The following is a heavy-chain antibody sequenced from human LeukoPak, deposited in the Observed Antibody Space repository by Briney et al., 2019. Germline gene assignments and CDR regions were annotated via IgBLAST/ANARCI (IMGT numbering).Heavy chain of an antibody. V-gene: IGHV4-34*01. D-gene: IGHD1-14*01. CDR2: INHSGST. CDR3: ARRKSLRNGRAFDI. J-gene: IGHJ3*02. Sequence: SETLSLTCAVYGGSFSGYYWSWIRQPPGKGLGWIGEINHSGSTNYNPSLKSRVTISVDTSKNQFSLKLSSVTAADTAVYYCARRKSLRNGRAFDIWGQGTMVTVSS. CDR1: GGSFSGYY.